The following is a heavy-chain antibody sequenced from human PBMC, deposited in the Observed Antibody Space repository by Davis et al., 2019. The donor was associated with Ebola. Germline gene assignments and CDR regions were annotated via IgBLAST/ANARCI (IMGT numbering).Heavy chain of an antibody. Sequence: GESLKISCAASGFTFSNAWMNWVRQAPGKGLEWVSYISSSGSTIYYADSVKGRFTISRDNAKNSLYLQMNSLRAEDTAVYYCARGYYGDYVIDYWGQGTLVTVSS. CDR1: GFTFSNAW. J-gene: IGHJ4*02. V-gene: IGHV3-11*01. D-gene: IGHD4-17*01. CDR2: ISSSGSTI. CDR3: ARGYYGDYVIDY.